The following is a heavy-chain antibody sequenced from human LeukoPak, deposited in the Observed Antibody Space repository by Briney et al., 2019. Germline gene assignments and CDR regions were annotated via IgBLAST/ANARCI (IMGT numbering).Heavy chain of an antibody. CDR2: ISAYNGNT. D-gene: IGHD2-15*01. J-gene: IGHJ4*02. Sequence: ASVKVSCKASGYTFTSYVISWVRQAPGQGLEWMGWISAYNGNTNYAQKLQGRVTMTTDTSTSTAYMELRSLRSDDTAVYYCARGRGYCSGGSCYRSFDYWGQGTLVTVSS. V-gene: IGHV1-18*01. CDR1: GYTFTSYV. CDR3: ARGRGYCSGGSCYRSFDY.